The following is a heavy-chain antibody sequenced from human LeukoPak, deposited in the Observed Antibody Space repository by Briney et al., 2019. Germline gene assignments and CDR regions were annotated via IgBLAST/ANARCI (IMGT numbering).Heavy chain of an antibody. CDR3: ARGRSSGSGHLNY. D-gene: IGHD6-19*01. CDR2: INQSGSA. V-gene: IGHV4-34*01. CDR1: GESLSGFY. J-gene: IGHJ4*02. Sequence: SETLSLTCAVYGESLSGFYWNWIRQPPGKGLEWIGEINQSGSANYNPSLKSRDTVSVDNFKSHFSLKLTFVTAADTGVYYCARGRSSGSGHLNYWGQGTLVTVSS.